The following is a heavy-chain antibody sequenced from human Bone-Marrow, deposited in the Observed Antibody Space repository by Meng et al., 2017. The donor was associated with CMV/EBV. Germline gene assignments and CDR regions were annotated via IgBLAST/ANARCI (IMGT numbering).Heavy chain of an antibody. CDR1: GGTFSSYA. Sequence: SVKVSCKASGGTFSSYAISWVRQAPGQGLEWMGGIIPIFSTTNYAQKFQGRVTITTDESTSTAYMELSSLRSEDTAVYYCARGGVYAFDIWGQGTMVTVSS. V-gene: IGHV1-69*05. CDR3: ARGGVYAFDI. J-gene: IGHJ3*02. CDR2: IIPIFSTT. D-gene: IGHD2-8*02.